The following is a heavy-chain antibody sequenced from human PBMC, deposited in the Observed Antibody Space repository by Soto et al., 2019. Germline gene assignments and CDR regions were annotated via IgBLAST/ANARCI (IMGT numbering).Heavy chain of an antibody. CDR1: GGSISTGGYY. J-gene: IGHJ4*02. CDR3: ARGHCSGGSCYVDY. V-gene: IGHV4-31*03. D-gene: IGHD2-15*01. Sequence: QVQLQESGPGLVKPSQTLSLTCTVSGGSISTGGYYWSWIRQHPGEGLEWIGYISYSGTTSHKSSLKSRIIISVDTSNNQFSMKLSSVTAADTAVYYCARGHCSGGSCYVDYWGPGTLVTVSS. CDR2: ISYSGTT.